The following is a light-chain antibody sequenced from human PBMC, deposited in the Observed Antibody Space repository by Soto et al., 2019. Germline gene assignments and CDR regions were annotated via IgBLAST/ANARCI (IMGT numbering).Light chain of an antibody. CDR3: LLYFSPDRYT. V-gene: IGKV3-20*01. CDR2: GAS. Sequence: ELVLTQTPGTLSLSPGARATLSCRASQSVTSSHLAWYQQKPGQPPRLLIYGASTRATGIPDRFSGSGSDTDFSLTIRRLDPEDFAMYYCLLYFSPDRYTFGPGTKVQIK. CDR1: QSVTSSH. J-gene: IGKJ2*01.